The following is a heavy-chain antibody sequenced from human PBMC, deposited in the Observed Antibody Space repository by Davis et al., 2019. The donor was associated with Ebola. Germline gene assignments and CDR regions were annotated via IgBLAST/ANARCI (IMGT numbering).Heavy chain of an antibody. V-gene: IGHV1-58*02. CDR2: IVVGSGNT. CDR1: GYTFTNYA. Sequence: SVKVSCKASGYTFTNYAMHWVRQAPGQRLEWIGWIVVGSGNTNYAQKFQERVTITRDMSTSTAYMELSSLRSEDTAVYYCAADLQLWLRGYYYYGMDVWGQGTTVTVSS. J-gene: IGHJ6*02. CDR3: AADLQLWLRGYYYYGMDV. D-gene: IGHD5-18*01.